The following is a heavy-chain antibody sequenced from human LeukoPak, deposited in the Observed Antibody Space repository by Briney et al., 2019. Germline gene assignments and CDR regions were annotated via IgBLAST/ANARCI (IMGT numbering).Heavy chain of an antibody. CDR2: ICPGDSDT. V-gene: IGHV5-51*01. CDR3: ARELDFGGSNDAFDI. D-gene: IGHD4-23*01. Sequence: GESLKISCQGSGYSFISYWIGWVRQMPGKGLEWMGIICPGDSDTRYSPSFQGQVTISVDKSISTAYLQWSTLKASDTAMYYCARELDFGGSNDAFDIWGQGTMVTVSS. CDR1: GYSFISYW. J-gene: IGHJ3*02.